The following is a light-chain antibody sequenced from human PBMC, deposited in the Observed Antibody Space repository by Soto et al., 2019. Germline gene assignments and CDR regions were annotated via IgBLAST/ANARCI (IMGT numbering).Light chain of an antibody. V-gene: IGLV4-69*01. J-gene: IGLJ2*01. CDR1: SGHSSYA. Sequence: QLVLTQSPSASASLGASVKLTFTLRSGHSSYAIAWHQQQPEKGPRYLMKLNSDGSHSKGDGIPDRFSGSSSGAERYLTISSLQSEDEADYYCQTWVTGIQVFGGGTKLTVL. CDR3: QTWVTGIQV. CDR2: LNSDGSH.